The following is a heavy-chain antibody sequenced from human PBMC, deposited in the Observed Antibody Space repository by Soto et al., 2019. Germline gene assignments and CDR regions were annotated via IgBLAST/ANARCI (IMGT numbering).Heavy chain of an antibody. CDR2: ISWNSGSI. V-gene: IGHV3-9*01. CDR1: GFTFDDYA. D-gene: IGHD3-10*01. J-gene: IGHJ3*02. Sequence: QPGGSLRLSCAASGFTFDDYAMHWVRQAPGKGLEWVSGISWNSGSIGYADSVKGRFTISRDNAKNSLYLQMNSLRAEDTALYYCAKDMSAEEVIIKPDAFDIWGQGTMVTVSS. CDR3: AKDMSAEEVIIKPDAFDI.